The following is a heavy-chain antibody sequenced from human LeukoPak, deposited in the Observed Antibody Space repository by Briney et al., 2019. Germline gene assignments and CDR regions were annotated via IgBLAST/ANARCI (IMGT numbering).Heavy chain of an antibody. V-gene: IGHV5-51*01. CDR2: IYPRDSDT. J-gene: IGHJ5*01. CDR1: GFSFSFSNDW. CDR3: AYISGWTGRFDS. D-gene: IGHD6-19*01. Sequence: GESLKISCKGSGFSFSFSNDWIGWVRQMPGKGPEWMGIIYPRDSDTRYSPSFQGRVTISADKSISTAYLQWSSLQASDTAMYYCAYISGWTGRFDSWGQGTLVTVSS.